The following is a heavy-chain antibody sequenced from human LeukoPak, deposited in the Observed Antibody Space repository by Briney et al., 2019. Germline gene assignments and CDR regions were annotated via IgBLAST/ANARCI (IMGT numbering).Heavy chain of an antibody. CDR3: ATLSTPLIGLDP. CDR1: GYTFTSYD. V-gene: IGHV1-69*04. CDR2: IIPILGIA. D-gene: IGHD2/OR15-2a*01. J-gene: IGHJ5*02. Sequence: SVKVSCKASGYTFTSYDINWVRQATGQGLEWMGRIIPILGIANYAQKFQGRVTITADKSTSTAYMELSSLRSEDTAVYYCATLSTPLIGLDPWGQGTLVTVSS.